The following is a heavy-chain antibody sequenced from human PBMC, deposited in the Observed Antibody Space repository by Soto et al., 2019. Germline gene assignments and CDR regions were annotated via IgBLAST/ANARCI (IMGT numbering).Heavy chain of an antibody. CDR3: AHLRSWGHIGVWHNYLFDY. CDR1: GFSLSISEVG. Sequence: QITLKESGPTLVKPTQTLTLTCTFSGFSLSISEVGVGWIRQPPGKAPEWLAVIFLDDDNRYSPSLKGRLTITMYTSKNQVVITLTNMDPVDTSTYYCAHLRSWGHIGVWHNYLFDYGGQGTLVTVSS. D-gene: IGHD1-1*01. CDR2: IFLDDDN. V-gene: IGHV2-5*02. J-gene: IGHJ4*02.